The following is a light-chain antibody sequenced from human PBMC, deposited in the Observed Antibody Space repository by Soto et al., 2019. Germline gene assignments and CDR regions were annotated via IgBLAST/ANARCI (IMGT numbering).Light chain of an antibody. Sequence: DIVMTQSPLPLPVTPGEPASISCRSSQSLLYGNGYNYLDWYLQKPGQSPQLLIYLGSNRASGVPERFSCSGSSKNFTLKISRVEAEDVWGYYCMQARQTPYTFCQGTKLEIK. CDR2: LGS. CDR1: QSLLYGNGYNY. V-gene: IGKV2-28*01. CDR3: MQARQTPYT. J-gene: IGKJ2*01.